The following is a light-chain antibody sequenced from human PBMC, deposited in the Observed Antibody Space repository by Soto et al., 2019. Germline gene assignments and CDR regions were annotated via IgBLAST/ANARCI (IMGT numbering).Light chain of an antibody. Sequence: QSVLTQPPSASGSPGQSVTISCTGTSSDVGTYNFVSWYQQHPGKAPKLMVYEVSMRPSGVSNRFSGSKSGNTASLTISGLQAEDEADYYCSSYTSSSTHYVFGTGTKVTVL. V-gene: IGLV2-14*01. CDR1: SSDVGTYNF. CDR3: SSYTSSSTHYV. J-gene: IGLJ1*01. CDR2: EVS.